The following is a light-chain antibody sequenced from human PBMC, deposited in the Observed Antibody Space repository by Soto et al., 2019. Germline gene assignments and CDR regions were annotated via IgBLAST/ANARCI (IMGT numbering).Light chain of an antibody. J-gene: IGKJ2*01. V-gene: IGKV1-5*03. Sequence: DIQMTQSPSTLSASVGDRVTITCRASQSINTWLAWYQQKPGKAPRFLIYQASSLESGVPSRFSGSGFGTEFTLTISNLQPDDFATYYCQQYGSTPYTFGQGTKLEIK. CDR3: QQYGSTPYT. CDR1: QSINTW. CDR2: QAS.